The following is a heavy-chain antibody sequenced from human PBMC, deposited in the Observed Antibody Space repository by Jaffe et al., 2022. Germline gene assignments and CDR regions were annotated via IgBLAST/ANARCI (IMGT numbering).Heavy chain of an antibody. D-gene: IGHD6-6*01. CDR3: ARGSKWFDP. CDR1: GYSISSGYY. Sequence: QVQLQESGPGLVKPSETLSLTCAVSGYSISSGYYWGWIRQPPGKGLEWIGSIYHSGSTYYNPSLKSRVTISVDTSKNQFSLKLSSVTAADTAVYYCARGSKWFDPWGQGTLVTVSS. V-gene: IGHV4-38-2*01. J-gene: IGHJ5*02. CDR2: IYHSGST.